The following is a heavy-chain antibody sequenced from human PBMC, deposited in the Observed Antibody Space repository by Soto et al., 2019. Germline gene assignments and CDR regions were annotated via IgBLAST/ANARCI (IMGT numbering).Heavy chain of an antibody. D-gene: IGHD3-3*01. CDR2: ISGSGGST. J-gene: IGHJ5*02. Sequence: PGGSLRLSCAASGFTFSSYAMSWVRQAPGKGLEWVSAISGSGGSTYYADSVKGRFTISRDNSKNTLYLQMNSLRAEDTAVYYCAKDRLPLLEWLLNWFDPWGQGTLVTVSS. CDR3: AKDRLPLLEWLLNWFDP. V-gene: IGHV3-23*01. CDR1: GFTFSSYA.